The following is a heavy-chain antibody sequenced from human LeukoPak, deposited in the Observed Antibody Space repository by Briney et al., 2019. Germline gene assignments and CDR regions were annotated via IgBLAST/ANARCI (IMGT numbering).Heavy chain of an antibody. Sequence: SETLSLTCTVSDDSISPYSWSWIRQPPGKGLEWIGYIYYSGSTAYNPSLKSRVTISVDTSRNQFSLKLNSVTAADKAVYFCARCSNDILTGFYRAFDIWGQGTMVIVSS. CDR3: ARCSNDILTGFYRAFDI. J-gene: IGHJ3*02. CDR2: IYYSGST. V-gene: IGHV4-59*01. D-gene: IGHD3-9*01. CDR1: DDSISPYS.